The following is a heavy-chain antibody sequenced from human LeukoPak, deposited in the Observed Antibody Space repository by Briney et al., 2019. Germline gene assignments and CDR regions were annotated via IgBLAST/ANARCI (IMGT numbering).Heavy chain of an antibody. J-gene: IGHJ4*02. CDR1: GFTFSSYG. D-gene: IGHD1-26*01. CDR3: AKGRWEPLYFDY. Sequence: GGSLRLSCAASGFTFSSYGMHWVRQAPGKGLEWVAVISYDGSNKYYADSVKGRFTISRDNSKNTLYLQMNSLRAEDTAVYYCAKGRWEPLYFDYWGQGTLVTVSS. CDR2: ISYDGSNK. V-gene: IGHV3-30*18.